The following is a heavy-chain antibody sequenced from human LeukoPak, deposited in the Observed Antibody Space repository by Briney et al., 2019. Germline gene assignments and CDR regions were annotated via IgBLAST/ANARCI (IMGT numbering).Heavy chain of an antibody. CDR3: ARILGTRDPDY. D-gene: IGHD1-7*01. V-gene: IGHV5-51*01. CDR2: IYPGDSDT. J-gene: IGHJ4*02. Sequence: GESLKISCKGSGYSFTSYWIGWVGQMPGKGLEWMGIIYPGDSDTGYSPSFQGQVTISADKSISTAYLQWSSLKASDTAMYYWARILGTRDPDYWGQGTLVTVSS. CDR1: GYSFTSYW.